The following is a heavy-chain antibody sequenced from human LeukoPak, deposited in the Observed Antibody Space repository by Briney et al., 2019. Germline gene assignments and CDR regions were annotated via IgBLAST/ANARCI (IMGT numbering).Heavy chain of an antibody. V-gene: IGHV4-4*07. D-gene: IGHD3-10*01. CDR2: IYTSGST. Sequence: SETLSLTCTVSGVSISSYYWSWIRQPAGKGLEWIGRIYTSGSTNYNPSLKTRLPMTVDTSKTHLSLKLSSATAAATSVYYCARLAYYGSGSYSSWFDPWGQGTLVTVSS. CDR3: ARLAYYGSGSYSSWFDP. J-gene: IGHJ5*02. CDR1: GVSISSYY.